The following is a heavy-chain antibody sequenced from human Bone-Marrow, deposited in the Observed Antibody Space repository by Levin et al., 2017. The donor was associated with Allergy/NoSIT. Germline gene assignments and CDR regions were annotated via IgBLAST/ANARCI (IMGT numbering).Heavy chain of an antibody. J-gene: IGHJ6*02. CDR2: INPNSGGT. Sequence: GASVKVSCKASGYTFTGYYMHWVRQAPGQGLEWMGWINPNSGGTNYAQKFQGRVTMTRDTSISTAYMELSRLRSDDTAVYYCARKRGTKKRFGEYPFDYYYGMDVWGQGTTVTVSS. CDR1: GYTFTGYY. V-gene: IGHV1-2*02. D-gene: IGHD3-10*01. CDR3: ARKRGTKKRFGEYPFDYYYGMDV.